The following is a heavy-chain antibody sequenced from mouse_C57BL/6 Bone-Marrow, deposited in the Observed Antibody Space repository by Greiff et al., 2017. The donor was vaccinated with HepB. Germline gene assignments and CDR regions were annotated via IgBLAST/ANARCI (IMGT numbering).Heavy chain of an antibody. CDR1: GYTFTDYY. CDR3: ARRDARYFDV. J-gene: IGHJ1*03. CDR2: IYPGSGNT. V-gene: IGHV1-76*01. Sequence: QVQLQQSGAELVRPGASVKLSCKASGYTFTDYYINWVKQRPGQGLEWIARIYPGSGNTYYNEKFKGKATLTAEKSSSTAYMQLSSLTSEDSAVYFCARRDARYFDVWGTGTTVTVSS.